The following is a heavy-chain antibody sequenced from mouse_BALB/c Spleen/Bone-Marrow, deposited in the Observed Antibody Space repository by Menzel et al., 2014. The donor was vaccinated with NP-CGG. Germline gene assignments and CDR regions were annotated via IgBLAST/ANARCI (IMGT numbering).Heavy chain of an antibody. V-gene: IGHV4-1*02. CDR3: ARCGYYGFLEY. J-gene: IGHJ2*01. Sequence: EVKLLESGGGLVQPGGSLKLSCAASGFVFSRYWMSWVRQAPGKGLEWIGEINPNSRTINYTPSLKDKFIISRDNAKNTLDLQMSKVRSEDTALYYCARCGYYGFLEYWGQGTTLTVSS. CDR1: GFVFSRYW. CDR2: INPNSRTI. D-gene: IGHD1-1*01.